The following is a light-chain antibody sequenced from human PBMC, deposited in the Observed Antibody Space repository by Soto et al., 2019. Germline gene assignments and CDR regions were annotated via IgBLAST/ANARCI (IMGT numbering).Light chain of an antibody. CDR3: QQYNNWPWT. Sequence: EIVMKQSPAPLSVSPGGSATLSCRARQSISDTLAWYQQKPGQAPRLLIYGASTRAPGFPARFSGSGSGTDFTLTISSLQSEDFAVYYCQQYNNWPWTFGQGTKVEIK. CDR1: QSISDT. CDR2: GAS. V-gene: IGKV3-15*01. J-gene: IGKJ1*01.